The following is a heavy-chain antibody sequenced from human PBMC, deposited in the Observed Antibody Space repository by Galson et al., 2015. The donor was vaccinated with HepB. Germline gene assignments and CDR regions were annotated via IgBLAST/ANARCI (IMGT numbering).Heavy chain of an antibody. V-gene: IGHV3-7*03. D-gene: IGHD6-13*01. CDR3: AAAAE. CDR1: GFSFSNTW. Sequence: SLRLSCAASGFSFSNTWMSWVRQAPGKGLEWVANTNEAGTRRDYVDSVKGRFTISRDNTKDSLSLQMNSLRGDDTAVYYCAAAAEWGQGTLVTVSS. CDR2: TNEAGTRR. J-gene: IGHJ4*02.